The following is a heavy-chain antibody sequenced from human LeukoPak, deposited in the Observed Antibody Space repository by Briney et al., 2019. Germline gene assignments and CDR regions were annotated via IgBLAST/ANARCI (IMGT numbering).Heavy chain of an antibody. D-gene: IGHD4-17*01. CDR1: DGSITNYD. Sequence: SETLSLTCTVSDGSITNYDWSWVRQPPGKGLEFIGHVHYSGTTNDNPSLRSRVTISIDTSKKHFLLKLKSVSAADTAVYYCETAYGDFRVEGRYFYSWGQGTLVTVSS. V-gene: IGHV4-59*01. CDR3: ETAYGDFRVEGRYFYS. CDR2: VHYSGTT. J-gene: IGHJ4*02.